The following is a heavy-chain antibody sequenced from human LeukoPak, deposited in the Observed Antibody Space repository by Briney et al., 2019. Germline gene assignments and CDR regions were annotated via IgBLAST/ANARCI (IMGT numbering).Heavy chain of an antibody. D-gene: IGHD6-13*01. V-gene: IGHV5-51*01. Sequence: GESLKISCKGSGYSFTSYWIGWVRQMPGKGLEWMGIIYPGDSDTRYSPSFQGQVTISADKSISTAYLQMNSLRAEDTAVYYCARDSSSPVYTYGMDVWGQGTTVTVSS. CDR1: GYSFTSYW. J-gene: IGHJ6*02. CDR2: IYPGDSDT. CDR3: ARDSSSPVYTYGMDV.